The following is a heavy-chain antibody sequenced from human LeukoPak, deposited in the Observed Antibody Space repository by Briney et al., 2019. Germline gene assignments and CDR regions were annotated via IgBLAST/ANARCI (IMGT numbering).Heavy chain of an antibody. CDR3: AREQVLHYYGSGKDAFDI. CDR2: INTDGSST. D-gene: IGHD3-10*01. CDR1: GFTFSSYW. V-gene: IGHV3-74*01. J-gene: IGHJ3*02. Sequence: GGSLRLSCAASGFTFSSYWMHWVRQAPGKGLLWVSRINTDGSSTSYADSVKGRFTISRDNAKNTVYLQMNSLRAEDTAVYYCAREQVLHYYGSGKDAFDIWGQGTMVTVSS.